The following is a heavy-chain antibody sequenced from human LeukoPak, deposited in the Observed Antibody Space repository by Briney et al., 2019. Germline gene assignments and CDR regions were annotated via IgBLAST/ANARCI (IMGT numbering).Heavy chain of an antibody. D-gene: IGHD3-22*01. CDR1: GFTFSSYS. Sequence: GGSPILSCAAAGFTFSSYSMNWVRQAPGKGLEWVSYISSSSSTIYYADSVKGRFTISRDNAKNSLYLQMNSLRAEDTAVYYCARDRDSGYYLGPFDYWGQGTLVTVSS. V-gene: IGHV3-48*04. J-gene: IGHJ4*02. CDR3: ARDRDSGYYLGPFDY. CDR2: ISSSSSTI.